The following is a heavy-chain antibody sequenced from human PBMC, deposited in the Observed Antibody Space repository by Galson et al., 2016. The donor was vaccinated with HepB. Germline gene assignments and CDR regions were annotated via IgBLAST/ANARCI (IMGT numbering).Heavy chain of an antibody. CDR3: ATVGYCISLTCSEDHYAMDV. V-gene: IGHV1-24*01. CDR1: GSSLPELS. D-gene: IGHD2-2*01. CDR2: FAPEDGEP. Sequence: SVKVSCKVSGSSLPELSIHWVRQAPGKGLEWMGGFAPEDGEPIYPQRFQDRVAMTEDTSTGTAYMELSSLTSDDTAVYFCATVGYCISLTCSEDHYAMDVWGQGTTVTVS. J-gene: IGHJ6*02.